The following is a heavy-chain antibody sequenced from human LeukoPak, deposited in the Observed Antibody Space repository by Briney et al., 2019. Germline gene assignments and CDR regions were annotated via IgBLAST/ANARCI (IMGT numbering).Heavy chain of an antibody. J-gene: IGHJ6*03. D-gene: IGHD3-10*01. V-gene: IGHV1-2*02. Sequence: ASVKVSCKASGYTFTGYYMHWVRQAPGQGLEWMGWINPNSGGTNYAQKFQGRVTMTRDTSISTAYMELSRLRSDDTAVYYCARESDGYYGSGSSLYYMDVWGKGTTVTVSS. CDR1: GYTFTGYY. CDR3: ARESDGYYGSGSSLYYMDV. CDR2: INPNSGGT.